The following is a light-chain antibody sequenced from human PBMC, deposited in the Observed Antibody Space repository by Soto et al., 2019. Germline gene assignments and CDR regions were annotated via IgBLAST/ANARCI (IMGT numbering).Light chain of an antibody. J-gene: IGKJ1*01. CDR3: QQSYSTPQT. V-gene: IGKV1-39*01. CDR2: AAS. CDR1: QSISSY. Sequence: DFQMTQSPSSLSASVGDRVTITCRASQSISSYLNWYQQKPGKAPKLLIYAASSLQSGVPSRFNGSGSGTDFTLTISSLKPEDFATYYCQQSYSTPQTFDQGTKVEIK.